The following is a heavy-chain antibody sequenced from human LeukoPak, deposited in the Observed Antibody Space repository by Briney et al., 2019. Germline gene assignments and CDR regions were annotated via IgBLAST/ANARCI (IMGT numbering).Heavy chain of an antibody. CDR2: ISGSGGST. CDR3: AKMSGALGPLYGSGSYPY. CDR1: GFTFSSYA. J-gene: IGHJ4*02. D-gene: IGHD3-10*01. Sequence: GGSLRLSCAASGFTFSSYAMSWVRQAPGKGLEWVSAISGSGGSTYYADSVKGRFTISRDNSKNTLYLQMNSLRAEDTAVYYCAKMSGALGPLYGSGSYPYWGQGTLVTVSS. V-gene: IGHV3-23*01.